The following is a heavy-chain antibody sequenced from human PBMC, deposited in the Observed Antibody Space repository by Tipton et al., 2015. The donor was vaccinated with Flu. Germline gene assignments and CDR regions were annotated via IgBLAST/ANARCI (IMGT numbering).Heavy chain of an antibody. CDR1: GFTFSSYA. Sequence: SLRLSCAASGFTFSSYAMSWVRQAPGKGLEWVSAISGSGGSTYYADSVKGRFTISRDNSKNTLYLQMSSLRAEDTAVYYCATWGFFGVVIIWDRAFDIWGQGTMVTVSS. D-gene: IGHD3-3*01. CDR3: ATWGFFGVVIIWDRAFDI. J-gene: IGHJ3*02. V-gene: IGHV3-23*01. CDR2: ISGSGGST.